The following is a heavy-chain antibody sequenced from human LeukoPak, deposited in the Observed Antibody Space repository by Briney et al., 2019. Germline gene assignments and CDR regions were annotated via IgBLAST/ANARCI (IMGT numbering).Heavy chain of an antibody. CDR2: IIGNVST. V-gene: IGHV4-4*09. Sequence: PSETLSLTCTVSGGSISDYYWGCVRHPPGKGLEWIGHIIGNVSTDCNTPLKSRVTITTDPSKNQFSLQLSSVTAAHTAMYFCARRFRTSGNLHHDAYDVWGQATVVTVSS. CDR1: GGSISDYY. CDR3: ARRFRTSGNLHHDAYDV. J-gene: IGHJ3*01. D-gene: IGHD3-3*01.